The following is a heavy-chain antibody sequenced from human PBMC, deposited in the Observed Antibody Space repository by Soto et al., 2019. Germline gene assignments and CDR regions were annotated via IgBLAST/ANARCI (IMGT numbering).Heavy chain of an antibody. J-gene: IGHJ4*02. D-gene: IGHD3-3*01. V-gene: IGHV3-23*01. CDR1: GFSFGSYA. Sequence: GGSLRLSCAASGFSFGSYALSWVRQAPGKGLEWVSTISGSDGKTFYADSVKGRFSISRDTSQSTLYLQMNSLRADDTAMYYCARWSYLDYWGQGTRVTVS. CDR3: ARWSYLDY. CDR2: ISGSDGKT.